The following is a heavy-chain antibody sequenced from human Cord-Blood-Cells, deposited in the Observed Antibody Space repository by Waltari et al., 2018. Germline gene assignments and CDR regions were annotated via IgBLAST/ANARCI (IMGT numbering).Heavy chain of an antibody. V-gene: IGHV3-73*02. CDR1: GFTFSGSA. Sequence: EVQLVESGGGLVQPGGSLKLSCAASGFTFSGSAMHWVRQASGKGLEWVGLIGSKANSSATAYGASVKGRFTISRDDSKNTAYLQMNSLKTEDTAVYYCTRQGPVVGATDYWGQGTLVTVSS. CDR3: TRQGPVVGATDY. CDR2: IGSKANSSAT. J-gene: IGHJ4*02. D-gene: IGHD1-26*01.